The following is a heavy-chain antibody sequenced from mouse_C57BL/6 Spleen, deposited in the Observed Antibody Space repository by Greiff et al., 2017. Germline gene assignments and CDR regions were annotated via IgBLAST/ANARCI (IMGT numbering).Heavy chain of an antibody. V-gene: IGHV1-76*01. J-gene: IGHJ4*01. CDR2: MYPGSGNT. Sequence: QVQLQQSGAELVRPGASVKLSCKASGYTFTDYYINWVKQRPGQGLEWIARMYPGSGNTYYNEKFKGKATLTAEKSSSSAYMQLSSLTSEDSAVYFCAKYGGAMDYWGQGTSVTVSS. CDR3: AKYGGAMDY. D-gene: IGHD5-1-1*01. CDR1: GYTFTDYY.